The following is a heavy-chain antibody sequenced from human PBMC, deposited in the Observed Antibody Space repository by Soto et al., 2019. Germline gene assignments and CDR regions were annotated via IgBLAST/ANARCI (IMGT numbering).Heavy chain of an antibody. CDR3: ASAASRWYPYFFDS. V-gene: IGHV1-69*01. CDR2: IIPYYNTL. Sequence: QAQVVQSGAEVRKPGSSVKLSCKASEGTFNSYAIAWVRQAPGKGLEWMGGIIPYYNTLNYAQKFQDRVTITADDSTNTVYMELSSLRSDDTAVYFCASAASRWYPYFFDSWTQGSLVTVSS. D-gene: IGHD6-13*01. CDR1: EGTFNSYA. J-gene: IGHJ4*02.